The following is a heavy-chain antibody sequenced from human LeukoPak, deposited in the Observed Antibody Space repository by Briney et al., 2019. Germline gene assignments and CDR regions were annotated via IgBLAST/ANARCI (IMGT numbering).Heavy chain of an antibody. Sequence: SGPTLVNPTQTLTLTCTFSGFSLSTSGVGVGWIRQPPGKALEWLALIYWDDDKRYSPSLKSRLTITKDTSKNQVVLTMTNMDPVDTATYYCAHSPFAGVVVPAAFLNWFDPWGQGTLVTVSS. D-gene: IGHD2-2*01. CDR2: IYWDDDK. CDR3: AHSPFAGVVVPAAFLNWFDP. J-gene: IGHJ5*02. V-gene: IGHV2-5*02. CDR1: GFSLSTSGVG.